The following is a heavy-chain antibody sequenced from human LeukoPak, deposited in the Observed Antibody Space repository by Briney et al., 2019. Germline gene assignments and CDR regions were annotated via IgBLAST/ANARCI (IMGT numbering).Heavy chain of an antibody. Sequence: GGSLRLSCAASGCSVSSYCMHWVRQAPGKGLVWVSRIKSDGSTNYADSVKGRFTISRDNAKHTVSLQMNRRRAEYTGVFSCASAPSEIGVYSPEYVRHSGQGTLVTVSS. CDR3: ASAPSEIGVYSPEYVRH. CDR1: GCSVSSYC. J-gene: IGHJ1*01. D-gene: IGHD3-22*01. V-gene: IGHV3-74*01. CDR2: IKSDGST.